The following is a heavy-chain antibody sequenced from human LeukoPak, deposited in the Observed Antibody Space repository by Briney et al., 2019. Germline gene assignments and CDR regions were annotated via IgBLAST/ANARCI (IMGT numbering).Heavy chain of an antibody. CDR1: GFTFSRYG. J-gene: IGHJ4*02. Sequence: PGGSLRLSCAAFGFTFSRYGMNWVRQAPGKGLEWVAVIRYDGSNKYYGDSVKGRFTISRDNSKNTLCLQMNSLRTEDTAVYYCAKDVDVHDHWGQGTLVTVSS. CDR2: IRYDGSNK. D-gene: IGHD5-12*01. V-gene: IGHV3-30*02. CDR3: AKDVDVHDH.